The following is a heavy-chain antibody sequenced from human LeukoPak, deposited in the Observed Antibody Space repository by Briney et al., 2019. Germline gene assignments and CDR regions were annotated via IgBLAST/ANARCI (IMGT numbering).Heavy chain of an antibody. CDR2: ILPILEET. CDR1: GGTFTSYA. V-gene: IGHV1-69*04. Sequence: ASVKVSCKASGGTFTSYAISWVRQAPGQGLEWMGRILPILEETDYAQRFQGRVTITADTSTSMAYMELRGLRSEDTAVYYCARGSELATFDIWGQGTMVTVSS. D-gene: IGHD1-1*01. CDR3: ARGSELATFDI. J-gene: IGHJ3*02.